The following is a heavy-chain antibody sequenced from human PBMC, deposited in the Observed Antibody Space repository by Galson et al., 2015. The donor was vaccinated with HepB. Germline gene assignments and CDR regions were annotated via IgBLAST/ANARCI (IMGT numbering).Heavy chain of an antibody. CDR1: GFTFSSYW. CDR3: ARSVGHSYFDL. CDR2: INSDGSST. Sequence: SLRLSCAASGFTFSSYWMHWVRQAPGKGLVWVSRINSDGSSTSYADSVKGRFIISRDNAKNTLYLQMNSLRAEDTAVYYCARSVGHSYFDLWGRGTLVTVSS. J-gene: IGHJ2*01. V-gene: IGHV3-74*01.